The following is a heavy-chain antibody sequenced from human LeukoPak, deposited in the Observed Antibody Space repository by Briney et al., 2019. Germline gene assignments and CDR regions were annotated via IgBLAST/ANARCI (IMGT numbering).Heavy chain of an antibody. D-gene: IGHD6-25*01. CDR1: GFTVSSNY. J-gene: IGHJ6*03. Sequence: PGGSLRLSCAASGFTVSSNYMSWVRQAPGKGLEWVSVIYSGGSTYYADSVKGRFTISRDNSKNTLYLQMNSLRAEDTAVYYCAKEGPKSIAATGYYMDVWGKGTTVTISS. CDR3: AKEGPKSIAATGYYMDV. CDR2: IYSGGST. V-gene: IGHV3-53*01.